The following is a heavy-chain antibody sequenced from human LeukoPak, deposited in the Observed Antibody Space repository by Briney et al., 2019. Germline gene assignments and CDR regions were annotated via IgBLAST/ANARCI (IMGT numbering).Heavy chain of an antibody. CDR2: IRGDGGSS. D-gene: IGHD5-12*01. V-gene: IGHV3-23*01. CDR1: GFTFSNYA. J-gene: IGHJ4*02. Sequence: GGSLRLSCAASGFTFSNYAMNWVRQAPGKGLEWVSLIRGDGGSSHYADSVKGRFTISRDNSKNTVYPQMNSLRAEDTAIYYCARVIPEATLRGDYFDYWGQGALVTVSS. CDR3: ARVIPEATLRGDYFDY.